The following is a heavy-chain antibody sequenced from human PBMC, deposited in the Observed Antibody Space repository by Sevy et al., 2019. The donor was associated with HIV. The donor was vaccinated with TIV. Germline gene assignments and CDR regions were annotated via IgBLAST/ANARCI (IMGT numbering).Heavy chain of an antibody. CDR2: IYYNGHI. CDR1: GGSITSLY. D-gene: IGHD1-26*01. CDR3: AGENAWGRGYS. Sequence: SETLSLTCTVSGGSITSLYWNWIRQPPGKGLEWIANIYYNGHINYNPSLKSRVTLSLDTSKNQFSLRLGSVTAADTAMYYCAGENAWGRGYSWGQGNLVTVSS. V-gene: IGHV4-59*08. J-gene: IGHJ4*02.